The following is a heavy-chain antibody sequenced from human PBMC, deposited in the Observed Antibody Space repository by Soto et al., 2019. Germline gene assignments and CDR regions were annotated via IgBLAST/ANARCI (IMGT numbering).Heavy chain of an antibody. CDR2: IKSDGSTT. CDR1: GFTFSTYW. J-gene: IGHJ6*02. V-gene: IGHV3-74*01. Sequence: EVQLVESGGGLVQPGGSLRLSCAASGFTFSTYWMHWVRQAPGKGLVWVSRIKSDGSTTNYADSVKGRFTISRDNAKNTLYLQMNSLRAEDTAVYYCARAQIVVVPAAQFYYYYGMDVWGQGTTVTVSS. CDR3: ARAQIVVVPAAQFYYYYGMDV. D-gene: IGHD2-2*01.